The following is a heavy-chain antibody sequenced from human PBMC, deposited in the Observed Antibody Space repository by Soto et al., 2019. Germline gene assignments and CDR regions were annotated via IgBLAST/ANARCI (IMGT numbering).Heavy chain of an antibody. CDR2: INTYNGAT. D-gene: IGHD2-15*01. CDR3: ARNCSGGSCHNGVPDY. V-gene: IGHV1-18*01. J-gene: IGHJ4*02. Sequence: QVQLVQSGAEVKKPGASVKVSCKASGYSLSSYGISWVRQAPGQGLEWMGWINTYNGATKYAQKVQGRVTMTRDTSTNTAHMEVRSLGSDDTAVYYCARNCSGGSCHNGVPDYWGQGTLVTVSS. CDR1: GYSLSSYG.